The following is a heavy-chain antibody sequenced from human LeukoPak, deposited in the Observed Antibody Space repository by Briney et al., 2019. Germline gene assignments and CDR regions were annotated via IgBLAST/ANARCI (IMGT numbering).Heavy chain of an antibody. CDR3: ARESSYNSGNYSYFDY. Sequence: SETLSLTCTVSGDSVTRADYYWAWIRQPAGKGFEWIGRVYSSGSGNYNPSLRSRITILIDTTKNQFSLKLKSVTATDTAVYFCARESSYNSGNYSYFDYWGQGRLVTVSS. CDR2: VYSSGSG. J-gene: IGHJ4*02. V-gene: IGHV4-61*02. CDR1: GDSVTRADYY. D-gene: IGHD3-10*01.